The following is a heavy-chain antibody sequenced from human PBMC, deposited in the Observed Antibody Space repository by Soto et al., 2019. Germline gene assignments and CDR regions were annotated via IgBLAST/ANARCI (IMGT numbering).Heavy chain of an antibody. CDR1: GFTFSSYW. J-gene: IGHJ4*02. Sequence: PGGSLRLSCAASGFTFSSYWMSWVRQAPGKGLEWVANIKQDGSEKYYVDSVKGRFTISRDNAKNSLYLQMNSLRAEDTAVYYCAREKGDYYDSSGYYSHWGQGTLVTVPS. V-gene: IGHV3-7*03. D-gene: IGHD3-22*01. CDR2: IKQDGSEK. CDR3: AREKGDYYDSSGYYSH.